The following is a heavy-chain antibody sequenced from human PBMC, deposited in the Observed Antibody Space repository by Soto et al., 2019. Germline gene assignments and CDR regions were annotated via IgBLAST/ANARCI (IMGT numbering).Heavy chain of an antibody. V-gene: IGHV4-34*01. CDR3: SRHRGKKFFCGCSCYPLLKGYYYYYMDV. CDR1: GGSFSGYY. CDR2: INHSGST. Sequence: SETLSLTCAVYGGSFSGYYWSWIRQPPGKGLEWIGEINHSGSTNYNPSLKSRVTISVDTSKNQFSLKLSSVTAADTAVYFCSRHRGKKFFCGCSCYPLLKGYYYYYMDVWGKGTTVTVPS. J-gene: IGHJ6*03. D-gene: IGHD2-15*01.